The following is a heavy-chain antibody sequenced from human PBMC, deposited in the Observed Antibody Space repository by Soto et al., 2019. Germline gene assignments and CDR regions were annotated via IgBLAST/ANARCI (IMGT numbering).Heavy chain of an antibody. CDR3: ARYSYGYYYGMDV. V-gene: IGHV4-30-4*01. J-gene: IGHJ6*02. D-gene: IGHD5-18*01. CDR1: GGSISSGDYY. Sequence: QVQLQESGPGLVKPSQTLSLTCTVSGGSISSGDYYWSWIRQPPGKGLEWIGYIYYSGSTYYNPALKSRVTIAVDTSKNQGSRKLSSVTAADTAVYYCARYSYGYYYGMDVWGQGTTVTVSS. CDR2: IYYSGST.